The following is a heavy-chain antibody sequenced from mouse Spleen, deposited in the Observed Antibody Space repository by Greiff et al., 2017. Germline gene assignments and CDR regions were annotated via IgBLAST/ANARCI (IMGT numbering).Heavy chain of an antibody. CDR1: GYTFTDYE. J-gene: IGHJ2*01. CDR2: IDPETGGT. Sequence: QVQLKESGAELVRPGASVTLSCKASGYTFTDYEMHWVKQTPVHGLEWIGAIDPETGGTAYNQKFKGKAILTADKSSSTAYMELRSLTSEVSAVYYCTNPLRLEYYFDYWGQGTTLTVSS. V-gene: IGHV1-15*01. D-gene: IGHD1-2*01. CDR3: TNPLRLEYYFDY.